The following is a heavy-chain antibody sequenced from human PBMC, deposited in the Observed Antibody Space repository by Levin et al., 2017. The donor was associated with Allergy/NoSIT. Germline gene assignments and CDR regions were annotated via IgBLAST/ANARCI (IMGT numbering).Heavy chain of an antibody. J-gene: IGHJ5*02. CDR1: GYTFTSYG. CDR3: ARDPKVSIFGVVMPRAPNWFDP. Sequence: ASVKVSCKASGYTFTSYGISWVRQAPGQGLEWMGWISAYNGNTNYAQKLQGRVTMTTDTSTSTAYMELRSLRSDDTAVYYCARDPKVSIFGVVMPRAPNWFDPWGQGTLVTVSS. CDR2: ISAYNGNT. V-gene: IGHV1-18*01. D-gene: IGHD3-3*01.